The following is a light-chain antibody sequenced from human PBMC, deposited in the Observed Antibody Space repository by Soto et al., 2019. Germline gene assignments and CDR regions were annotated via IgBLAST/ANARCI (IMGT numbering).Light chain of an antibody. Sequence: EIVLTQSPATLSLSPGERATLSCRASQSVSSSLAWYQQKPGQAPRLLIYDASNRATGIPARFSGSGSGTDFTLTISSLEPQDFAVYGCQHRSNWLWGFTFGPGTKVDIK. J-gene: IGKJ3*01. V-gene: IGKV3-11*01. CDR2: DAS. CDR1: QSVSSS. CDR3: QHRSNWLWGFT.